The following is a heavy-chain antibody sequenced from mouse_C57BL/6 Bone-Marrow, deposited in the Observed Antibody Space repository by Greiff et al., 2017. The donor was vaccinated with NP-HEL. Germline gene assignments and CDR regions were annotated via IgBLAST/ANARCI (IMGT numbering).Heavy chain of an antibody. J-gene: IGHJ1*03. CDR1: GFSLTSYG. D-gene: IGHD1-1*01. CDR2: IWRGGST. V-gene: IGHV2-5*01. CDR3: AKNERLYYSDWYFDV. Sequence: VKVVESGPGLVQPSQSLSITCTVSGFSLTSYGVHWVRQSPGKGLEWLGVIWRGGSTDYNAAFMSRLSITKDNSKSQVFFKMNSLQADDTAIYYCAKNERLYYSDWYFDVLGTGTTVTVSS.